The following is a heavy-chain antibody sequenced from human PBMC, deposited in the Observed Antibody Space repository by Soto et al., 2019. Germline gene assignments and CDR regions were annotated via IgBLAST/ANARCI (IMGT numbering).Heavy chain of an antibody. CDR1: GYTFTGYY. CDR3: ARGPPLRYFDWSQVVLGWFDP. J-gene: IGHJ5*02. D-gene: IGHD3-9*01. CDR2: INPNSGGT. V-gene: IGHV1-2*04. Sequence: ASVKVSCKASGYTFTGYYMHWVRQAPGQGLEWMGWINPNSGGTSYAQKFQGWVTMTRDTSISTAYMELSRLRSDDTAVYYCARGPPLRYFDWSQVVLGWFDPWGQGTLVTVSS.